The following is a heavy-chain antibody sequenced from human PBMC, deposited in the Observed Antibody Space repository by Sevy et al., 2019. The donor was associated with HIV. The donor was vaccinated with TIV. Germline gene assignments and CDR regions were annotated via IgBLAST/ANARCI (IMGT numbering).Heavy chain of an antibody. D-gene: IGHD2-8*02. CDR3: AKRRVQSGLSGGGANFGMDV. J-gene: IGHJ6*02. Sequence: GGSLRLSCAASGFPFSNYAMSWVRQAPGKGLEWVSTLIGGGSRTYYTDSVTGRFIISRDNSRTTLYLQMNSLRAEDTAIYYCAKRRVQSGLSGGGANFGMDVCGRGTTVTVYS. CDR2: LIGGGSRT. CDR1: GFPFSNYA. V-gene: IGHV3-23*01.